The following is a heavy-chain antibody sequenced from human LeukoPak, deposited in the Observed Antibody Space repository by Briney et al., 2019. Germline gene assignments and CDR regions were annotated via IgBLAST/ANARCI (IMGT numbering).Heavy chain of an antibody. CDR3: SGSGDSGSYGGPGMNWFDP. CDR2: INTNTGNP. CDR1: GYTFTSYA. J-gene: IGHJ5*02. V-gene: IGHV7-4-1*02. D-gene: IGHD3-10*01. Sequence: ASVKVSCKASGYTFTSYAMHWVRQAPGQGLEWMGWINTNTGNPTYAQGFTGRFVFSLDTSVSTAYLQISSLKAEDTAVYYCSGSGDSGSYGGPGMNWFDPWGQGTLVTVSS.